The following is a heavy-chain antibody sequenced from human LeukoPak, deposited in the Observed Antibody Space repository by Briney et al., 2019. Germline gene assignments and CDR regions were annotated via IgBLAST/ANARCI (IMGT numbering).Heavy chain of an antibody. CDR1: GGSISSGDYY. Sequence: PSETLSLTCAVSGGSISSGDYYWSWIRQHEVKGLEWIGYVYNSGSPYYNPSLKRRVTISVDTSKNQFSLNLASLTAADTAVYYCARDLRFCTRNSCEHAFDIWGQGIKVTVSS. V-gene: IGHV4-31*11. J-gene: IGHJ3*02. CDR3: ARDLRFCTRNSCEHAFDI. CDR2: VYNSGSP. D-gene: IGHD2-2*01.